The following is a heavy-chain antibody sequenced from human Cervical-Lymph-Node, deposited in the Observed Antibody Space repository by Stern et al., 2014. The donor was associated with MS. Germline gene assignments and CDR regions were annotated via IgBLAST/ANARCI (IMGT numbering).Heavy chain of an antibody. CDR1: GSTFANYY. CDR3: ATQGPTYNLFES. V-gene: IGHV5-51*01. Sequence: EDQLVESGAEVKKPGESLKISCRASGSTFANYYIGWVRQMPGKGLEWMGIIYPGDSRTAYSPSFQGQVTISADKSISTAYLQWSSLRASDTAMYYCATQGPTYNLFESWGQGTLVTVSS. CDR2: IYPGDSRT. J-gene: IGHJ5*01.